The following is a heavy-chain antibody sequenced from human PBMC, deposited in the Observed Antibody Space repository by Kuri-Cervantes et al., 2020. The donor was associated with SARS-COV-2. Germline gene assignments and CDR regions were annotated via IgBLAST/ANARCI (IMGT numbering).Heavy chain of an antibody. D-gene: IGHD4-11*01. CDR2: ISYDGSNK. J-gene: IGHJ3*02. CDR1: GFTFSSYA. V-gene: IGHV3-30*04. CDR3: ARDQDDYSNYHAFDI. Sequence: GEPLKISCAASGFTFSSYAMHWVRQAPGKGLEWVAVISYDGSNKYYADSVKGRFTISRDNSKNTLYLQMNSLRAEDTAVYYCARDQDDYSNYHAFDIWGQGTMVTVSS.